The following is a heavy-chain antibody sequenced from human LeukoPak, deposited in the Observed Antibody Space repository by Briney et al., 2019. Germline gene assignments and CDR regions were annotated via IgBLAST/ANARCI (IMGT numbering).Heavy chain of an antibody. CDR2: IYSGGST. V-gene: IGHV3-53*01. CDR1: GFTVSSNY. D-gene: IGHD3-22*01. CDR3: ARDVPLDYYDSSGYRPDTFDY. Sequence: GGSLRLSCAASGFTVSSNYMNWVRQAPGKGLEWVSLIYSGGSTYYADSVKGRFTISRDNSKNTLYLQMSSLRAEDTAVYYCARDVPLDYYDSSGYRPDTFDYWGQGTLVTVSS. J-gene: IGHJ4*02.